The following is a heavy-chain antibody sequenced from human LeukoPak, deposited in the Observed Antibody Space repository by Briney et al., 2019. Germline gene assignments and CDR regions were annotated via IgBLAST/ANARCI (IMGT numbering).Heavy chain of an antibody. V-gene: IGHV1-2*02. Sequence: ASVKVSCKASGYTLTGYYMHWVRQAPGQGLEWMGWINPNSGGTNYAQKFQGRVTMTRDTSISTAYMELSRLRSDDTAVYYCARERGYGDYFDYWGQGTLVTVSS. CDR3: ARERGYGDYFDY. CDR2: INPNSGGT. D-gene: IGHD3-22*01. J-gene: IGHJ4*02. CDR1: GYTLTGYY.